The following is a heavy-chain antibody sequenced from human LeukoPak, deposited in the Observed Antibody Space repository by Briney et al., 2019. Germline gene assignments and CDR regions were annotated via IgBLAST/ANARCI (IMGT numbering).Heavy chain of an antibody. D-gene: IGHD1-1*01. Sequence: GGSLRLSCAASGFTFSSYGMHWVRQAPGKGLEWVAFIRYGGSNKYYADSVKGRFTISRDISKNTLSLQMNSLRAEDTAVYYCAKLERRMSANFDYWGQGTLVTVSS. CDR3: AKLERRMSANFDY. CDR2: IRYGGSNK. CDR1: GFTFSSYG. J-gene: IGHJ4*02. V-gene: IGHV3-30*02.